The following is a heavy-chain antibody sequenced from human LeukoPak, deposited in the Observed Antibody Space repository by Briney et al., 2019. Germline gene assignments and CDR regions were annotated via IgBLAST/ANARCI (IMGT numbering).Heavy chain of an antibody. CDR2: IGTAGDT. CDR1: GFTFSSYD. D-gene: IGHD3-22*01. Sequence: GGSLRLSCAASGFTFSSYDMHWVRQATGKGLEWVSAIGTAGDTYYPGSVKGRFTISRENAKNSLYLQMNSLRAGDTAVYYCAKRKGSGYYLDYWGQGTLVTVSS. J-gene: IGHJ4*02. V-gene: IGHV3-13*01. CDR3: AKRKGSGYYLDY.